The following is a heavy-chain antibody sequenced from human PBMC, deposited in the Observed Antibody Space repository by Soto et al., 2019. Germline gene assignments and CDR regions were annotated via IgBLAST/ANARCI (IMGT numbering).Heavy chain of an antibody. CDR1: GGSIISRSYS. Sequence: TLSLSCTVSGGSIISRSYSGTWVRQRPGKGLEWIGFIYPPGTTNYTPFPKSRVTISVDTSNNQFSLKLRSVTAADTAVYYCARAFASSSGWYTHFDYWGLGTQVTVSS. D-gene: IGHD6-19*01. V-gene: IGHV4-30-2*01. J-gene: IGHJ4*02. CDR2: IYPPGTT. CDR3: ARAFASSSGWYTHFDY.